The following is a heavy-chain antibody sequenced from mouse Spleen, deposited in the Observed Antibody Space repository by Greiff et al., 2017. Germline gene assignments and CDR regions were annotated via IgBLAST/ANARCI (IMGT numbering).Heavy chain of an antibody. CDR2: IRNKANNHAT. D-gene: IGHD2-1*01. CDR3: TRGFYYGNYYYAMDY. Sequence: EVQLVESGGGLVQPGGSMKLSCAASGFTFSDAWMDWVRQSPEKGLEWVAEIRNKANNHATYYAESVKGRFTISRDDSKSSVYLQMNSLRAEDTGIYYCTRGFYYGNYYYAMDYWGQGTSVTVSS. V-gene: IGHV6-6*01. J-gene: IGHJ4*01. CDR1: GFTFSDAW.